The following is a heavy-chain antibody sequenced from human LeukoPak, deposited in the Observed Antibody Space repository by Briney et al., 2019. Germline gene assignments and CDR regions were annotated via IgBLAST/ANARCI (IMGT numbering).Heavy chain of an antibody. CDR1: GFTFSNYR. V-gene: IGHV3-21*01. Sequence: NTGGSLRLSCAASGFTFSNYRMNWVRQAPGKGLEWVSSISSSSIYIYYADSLKGRFTISRDNAKNSLYLQMNSLRAEDTAVYYCARDQPNWFDPWGQGTLVTVSS. J-gene: IGHJ5*02. CDR3: ARDQPNWFDP. CDR2: ISSSSIYI.